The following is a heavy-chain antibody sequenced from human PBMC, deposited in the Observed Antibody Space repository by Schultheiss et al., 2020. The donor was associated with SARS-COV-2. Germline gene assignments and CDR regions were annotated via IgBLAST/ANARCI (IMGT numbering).Heavy chain of an antibody. CDR1: GGSISSGGYY. Sequence: QTLSLTCTVSGGSISSGGYYWSWIRQHPGKGLEWIGYIYYSGSTYYNPSLKSRVTISVDTSKNQFSLKLSSVTAADTAVYYCARVGADSGYYYMDVWGKGTTVTVSS. V-gene: IGHV4-31*03. D-gene: IGHD1-26*01. CDR2: IYYSGST. J-gene: IGHJ6*03. CDR3: ARVGADSGYYYMDV.